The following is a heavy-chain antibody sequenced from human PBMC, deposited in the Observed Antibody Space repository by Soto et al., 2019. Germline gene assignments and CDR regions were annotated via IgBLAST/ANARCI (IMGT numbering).Heavy chain of an antibody. V-gene: IGHV3-15*01. CDR2: IKSNADGGKT. CDR3: ATGVGRRSSVWFDY. CDR1: GFTFTNTW. Sequence: EVQLVESGGDLVKPGGSLRMSCTASGFTFTNTWMTWVRQVPGKGLEWVGRIKSNADGGKTDYPAPVKGRFTISRDESRNKVYLQMNSRKTDDTAVYYCATGVGRRSSVWFDYWGQGTLVTVSS. D-gene: IGHD2-8*01. J-gene: IGHJ4*02.